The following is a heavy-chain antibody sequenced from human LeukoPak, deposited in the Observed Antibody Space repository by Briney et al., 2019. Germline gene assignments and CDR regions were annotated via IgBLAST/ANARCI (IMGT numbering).Heavy chain of an antibody. J-gene: IGHJ5*02. CDR2: INPTGTTT. D-gene: IGHD1-26*01. Sequence: GASVKVSCKASGYTFINHWMHWVRQAPGQGLEWVGLINPTGTTTLYAQEFQGRITLTRDMSATTDYMELSSLTSEDTAVYYCARDNSVGDIAWWFDPWGQGTLVTVSS. V-gene: IGHV1-46*01. CDR3: ARDNSVGDIAWWFDP. CDR1: GYTFINHW.